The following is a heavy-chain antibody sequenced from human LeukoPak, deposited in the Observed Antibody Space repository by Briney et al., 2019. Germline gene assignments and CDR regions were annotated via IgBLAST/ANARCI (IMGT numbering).Heavy chain of an antibody. V-gene: IGHV4-39*01. CDR2: IYYSGST. J-gene: IGHJ4*02. D-gene: IGHD6-19*01. CDR3: ARLRDPMAGTEFDY. Sequence: PSETLSLTCTVSGGSISSSSYYWGWIRQPPGKGLEWIGSIYYSGSTYYNPSLKSRVPISVYTSKNQFSLKPSSVTAADTAVYYCARLRDPMAGTEFDYWGQGTLVTVSS. CDR1: GGSISSSSYY.